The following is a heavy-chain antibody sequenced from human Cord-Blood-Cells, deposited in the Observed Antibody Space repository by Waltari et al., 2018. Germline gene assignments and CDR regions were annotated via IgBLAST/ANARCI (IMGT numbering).Heavy chain of an antibody. J-gene: IGHJ6*02. D-gene: IGHD6-13*01. Sequence: QLQLQESGPGLVKPSETLSLTCTVSGGSISSSSYYWGWIRQPPGKGLEWIGSIYYSGSTYYNPTLKSRVTISVDTSKNQFSLKRSSVTAADTAVYYCARGSSSWYYGMDVWGQGTTVTVSS. V-gene: IGHV4-39*01. CDR3: ARGSSSWYYGMDV. CDR1: GGSISSSSYY. CDR2: IYYSGST.